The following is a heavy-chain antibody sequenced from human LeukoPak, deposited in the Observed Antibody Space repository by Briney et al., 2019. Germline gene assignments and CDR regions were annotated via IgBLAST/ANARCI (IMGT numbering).Heavy chain of an antibody. J-gene: IGHJ4*02. V-gene: IGHV1-69*06. Sequence: GASVKVSCKTSGGTFSSFAITWVRQTPGQGLEWMGGIIPIFGTTNYAQKFQDRVTITADKSTSTAYMELSSLRSEDTAVYYCARARGGDYDSSGYSDFDYWGQGTLVTVSS. CDR1: GGTFSSFA. CDR2: IIPIFGTT. CDR3: ARARGGDYDSSGYSDFDY. D-gene: IGHD3-22*01.